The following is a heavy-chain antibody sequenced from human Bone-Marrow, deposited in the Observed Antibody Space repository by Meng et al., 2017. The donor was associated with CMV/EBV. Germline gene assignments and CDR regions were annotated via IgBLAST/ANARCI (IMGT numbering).Heavy chain of an antibody. Sequence: SVKVSCKASGGTFFSNYAISWARQAPGQGLEWMGGIIPILGITNYAQKFQGRVTIAADKSTSTAIMEQSSLTAEDTAVYYCAITPSTMLRGVMGAFAIWGQGTLVTVSS. D-gene: IGHD3-10*01. V-gene: IGHV1-69*10. J-gene: IGHJ3*02. CDR2: IIPILGIT. CDR3: AITPSTMLRGVMGAFAI. CDR1: GGTFFSNYA.